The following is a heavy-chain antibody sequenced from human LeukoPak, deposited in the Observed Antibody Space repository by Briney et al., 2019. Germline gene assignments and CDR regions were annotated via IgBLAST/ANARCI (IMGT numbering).Heavy chain of an antibody. V-gene: IGHV4-61*02. CDR2: IFTSERT. CDR3: ARSLGTMIVVVTHNWFDP. Sequence: SETLSLTCTVSGGSISSGSYYWSWIRQPAGEGLEWIGRIFTSERTTYNPSLKSRVTISVDTSKNQFSLKLSSVTAADTAVYYCARSLGTMIVVVTHNWFDPWGQGTLVTVS. D-gene: IGHD3-22*01. CDR1: GGSISSGSYY. J-gene: IGHJ5*02.